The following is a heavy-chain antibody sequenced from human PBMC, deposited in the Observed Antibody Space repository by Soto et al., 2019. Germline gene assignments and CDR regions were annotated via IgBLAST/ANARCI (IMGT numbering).Heavy chain of an antibody. CDR3: AGRKNRIEVTVVFDI. D-gene: IGHD6-19*01. CDR2: IYPGDSDT. V-gene: IGHV5-51*01. CDR1: GYSFTSYW. J-gene: IGHJ3*02. Sequence: GESLKISCKGSGYSFTSYWIGWVRQMPGKGLEWMGIIYPGDSDTRYSPSFQGQVTISADKSISTAYLQWSSLKASDIAMYYCAGRKNRIEVTVVFDIWGKGKLATASS.